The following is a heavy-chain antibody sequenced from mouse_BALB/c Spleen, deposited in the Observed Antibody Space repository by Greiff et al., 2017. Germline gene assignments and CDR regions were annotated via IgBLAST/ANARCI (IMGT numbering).Heavy chain of an antibody. V-gene: IGHV3-6*02. J-gene: IGHJ4*01. CDR1: GYSITSGYY. D-gene: IGHD4-1*01. Sequence: EVQLQESGPGLVKPSQSLSLTCSVTGYSITSGYYWNWIRQFPGNKLEWMGYISYDGSNNYNPSLKNRISITRDTSKNQFFLKLNSVTTEDTATYYCARLGREYAMDYWGQGTSVTVSS. CDR3: ARLGREYAMDY. CDR2: ISYDGSN.